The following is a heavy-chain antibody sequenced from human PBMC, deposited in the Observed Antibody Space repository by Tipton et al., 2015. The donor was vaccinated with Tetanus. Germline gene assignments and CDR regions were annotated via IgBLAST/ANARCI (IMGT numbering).Heavy chain of an antibody. CDR3: AKRLSNVRMTRGAFDI. CDR2: VDYSGAST. D-gene: IGHD2/OR15-2a*01. J-gene: IGHJ3*02. V-gene: IGHV3-23*01. Sequence: SLRLSCAASGFTFSRYAMNWVRQAPGKGLEWVSDVDYSGASTFYADSVKGRFTISKDNSKSTLYLQVNSLRAEDTAVYYCAKRLSNVRMTRGAFDIWGQGTMVTVSS. CDR1: GFTFSRYA.